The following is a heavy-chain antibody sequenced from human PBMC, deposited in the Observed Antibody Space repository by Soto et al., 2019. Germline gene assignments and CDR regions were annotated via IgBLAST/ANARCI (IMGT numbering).Heavy chain of an antibody. CDR3: ARCGGVLVPAAMEGWYYYYYGMDV. CDR1: GYTFTSYY. CDR2: INPSGGST. V-gene: IGHV1-46*01. D-gene: IGHD2-2*01. Sequence: GASVKVSCKASGYTFTSYYMHWVRQAPGQGLEWMGIINPSGGSTSYAQKFQGRVTMTRDTSTSTVYMELSSLRSEDTAVYYCARCGGVLVPAAMEGWYYYYYGMDVWGQGTTVTVSS. J-gene: IGHJ6*02.